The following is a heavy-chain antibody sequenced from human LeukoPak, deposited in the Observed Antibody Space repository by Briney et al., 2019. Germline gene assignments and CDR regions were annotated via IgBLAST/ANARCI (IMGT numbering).Heavy chain of an antibody. D-gene: IGHD4-17*01. Sequence: SETLSLTCTVSGGSIRSYYWGWIRQPPGKGLEWIGYIHYSESTKYNPSLKSRVTMSVDTSKNQFSLKLSSVTAADTAVYYCARRATMSTVIAAENWFDPWGQGTLVTVSS. CDR2: IHYSEST. CDR1: GGSIRSYY. V-gene: IGHV4-59*08. J-gene: IGHJ5*02. CDR3: ARRATMSTVIAAENWFDP.